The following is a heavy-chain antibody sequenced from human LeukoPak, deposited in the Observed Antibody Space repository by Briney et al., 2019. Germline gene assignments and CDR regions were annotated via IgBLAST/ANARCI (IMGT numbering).Heavy chain of an antibody. CDR2: INHSGST. Sequence: SETLSLTCAVYGGSFSGYYWSWIRQPPGKGLEWIGEINHSGSTNYNPSLKSRVTISVDTSKNRFSLKLSSVTAADTAVYYCARPRFGSFWSGYYRGFDYWGQGALVTVSS. CDR3: ARPRFGSFWSGYYRGFDY. V-gene: IGHV4-34*01. D-gene: IGHD3-3*01. CDR1: GGSFSGYY. J-gene: IGHJ4*02.